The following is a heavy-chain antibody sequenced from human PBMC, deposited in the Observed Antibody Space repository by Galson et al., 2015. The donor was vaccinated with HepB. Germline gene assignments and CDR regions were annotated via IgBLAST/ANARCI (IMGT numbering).Heavy chain of an antibody. Sequence: QSGAEVKKPGESLKISCKGSGYSFTSYWIGWVRQMPGKGLEWMGIIYPGDSDTRYSPSFQGQVTISADKSISTAYLQWSSLKASDTAMYYCASLRYSESSTGEFDYWGQGTLVTVSS. J-gene: IGHJ4*02. V-gene: IGHV5-51*01. D-gene: IGHD1-26*01. CDR2: IYPGDSDT. CDR3: ASLRYSESSTGEFDY. CDR1: GYSFTSYW.